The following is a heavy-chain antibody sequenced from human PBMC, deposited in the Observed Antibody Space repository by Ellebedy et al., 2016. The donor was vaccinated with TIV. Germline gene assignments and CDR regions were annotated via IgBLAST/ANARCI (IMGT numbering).Heavy chain of an antibody. V-gene: IGHV2-5*02. CDR2: IYWDDDK. D-gene: IGHD5-18*01. J-gene: IGHJ4*02. CDR3: AHRPGNTAMVAFDY. Sequence: SGPTLVKPTQTLTLTCTFSGFSLTTSGVGVGWIRQPPGKALEWLALIYWDDDKRYSPSLKSRLTITKDNSKNQVVLTMSNIDPVDTATYYCAHRPGNTAMVAFDYWGQGTLVTVSS. CDR1: GFSLTTSGVG.